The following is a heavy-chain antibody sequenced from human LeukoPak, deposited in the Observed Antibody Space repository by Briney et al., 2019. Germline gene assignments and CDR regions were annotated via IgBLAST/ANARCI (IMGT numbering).Heavy chain of an antibody. CDR3: ARSLARRDQFDY. CDR1: GGSISSYY. J-gene: IGHJ4*02. D-gene: IGHD1-14*01. CDR2: IYYSGST. V-gene: IGHV4-59*01. Sequence: SETLSLTCTVSGGSISSYYWSWIRQPPGKGLEWIGYIYYSGSTNYNPSPKSRVTISVDTSKNQFSLKLSSVTAADTAVYYCARSLARRDQFDYWGQGTLVTVSS.